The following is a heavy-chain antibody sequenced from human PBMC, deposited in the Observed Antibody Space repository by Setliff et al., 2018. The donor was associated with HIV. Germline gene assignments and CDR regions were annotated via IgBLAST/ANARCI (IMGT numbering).Heavy chain of an antibody. CDR1: GRSFSGYY. J-gene: IGHJ3*02. V-gene: IGHV4-34*01. Sequence: SETLSLTCAVYGRSFSGYYWNWIRQSPGKGLEWIGEINHSGGTNYNPSLKSRVTMSIDTSKNQFSPKLGSVTAADTAMYYCAREHCSGGSCNGFDIWGQGAMVTVSS. CDR3: AREHCSGGSCNGFDI. CDR2: INHSGGT. D-gene: IGHD2-15*01.